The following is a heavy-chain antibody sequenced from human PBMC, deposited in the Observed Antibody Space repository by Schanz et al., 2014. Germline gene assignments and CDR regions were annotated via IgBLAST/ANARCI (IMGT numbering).Heavy chain of an antibody. V-gene: IGHV1-69*02. D-gene: IGHD1-1*01. J-gene: IGHJ3*02. CDR1: GYAFSDYG. CDR3: ARGTMPGTFDI. Sequence: QLQLAQSGAEMKKPGASVKVSCKTSGYAFSDYGITWVRQAPGQGLEWVGSFIPILDVGNYAQQFQGRDTFTADKSTSTAYMELSSQRYEDTALYCCARGTMPGTFDIWGQGTMXTVSS. CDR2: FIPILDVG.